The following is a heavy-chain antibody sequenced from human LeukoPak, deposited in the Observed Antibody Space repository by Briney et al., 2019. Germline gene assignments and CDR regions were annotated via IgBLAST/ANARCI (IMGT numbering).Heavy chain of an antibody. V-gene: IGHV4-39*01. J-gene: IGHJ6*02. CDR2: IYYSGST. CDR1: GGSFSGYY. CDR3: ASLYYYDSSGYYQPAYYYGMDV. D-gene: IGHD3-22*01. Sequence: SETLSLTCAVYGGSFSGYYWGWIRQPPGKGLEWIGSIYYSGSTYYNPSLKSRVTISVDTSKNQFSLKLSSVTAADTAVYYCASLYYYDSSGYYQPAYYYGMDVWGQGTTVTVSS.